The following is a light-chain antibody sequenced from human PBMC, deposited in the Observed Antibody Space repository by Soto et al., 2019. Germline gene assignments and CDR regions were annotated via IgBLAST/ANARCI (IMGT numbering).Light chain of an antibody. CDR3: QQDNSFPLT. V-gene: IGKV1D-12*01. Sequence: DIQMTQSPSSVSASVGDRVTITCRASQGISSWLAWYQQKQGKAPKLLIYAASSLQSGVPSRFRGSGYGTDLTITISSMQNEDFATYYCQQDNSFPLTFGGGTKVDIK. J-gene: IGKJ4*01. CDR2: AAS. CDR1: QGISSW.